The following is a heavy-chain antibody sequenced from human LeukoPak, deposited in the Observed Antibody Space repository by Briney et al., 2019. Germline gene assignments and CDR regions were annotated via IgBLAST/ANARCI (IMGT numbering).Heavy chain of an antibody. Sequence: RGSLRLSCAASGFTFSSYSMNWVRQAPGNGLEWVSSISSSRSYIYYADSVKGRFTISTDNAKKSLYLQMNSLRAEDPAVSYCERGVGVAGGNWFDPWGQGTLVTVSS. CDR3: ERGVGVAGGNWFDP. CDR2: ISSSRSYI. D-gene: IGHD6-13*01. J-gene: IGHJ5*02. V-gene: IGHV3-21*01. CDR1: GFTFSSYS.